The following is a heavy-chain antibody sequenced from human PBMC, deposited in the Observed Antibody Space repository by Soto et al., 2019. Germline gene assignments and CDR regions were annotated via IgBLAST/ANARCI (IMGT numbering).Heavy chain of an antibody. Sequence: EVQLVESGGGLVQPGGSLRLSCAASGFTFSSFSMIWVRQAPGKGLEWVSYISSSGSTIYYADSVEGRFTISRDNAKNSLYLQMNSLRDEDTAVYYCARDRVVGATPFYFDYWGQGTLVTVSS. J-gene: IGHJ4*02. CDR2: ISSSGSTI. D-gene: IGHD1-26*01. CDR1: GFTFSSFS. V-gene: IGHV3-48*02. CDR3: ARDRVVGATPFYFDY.